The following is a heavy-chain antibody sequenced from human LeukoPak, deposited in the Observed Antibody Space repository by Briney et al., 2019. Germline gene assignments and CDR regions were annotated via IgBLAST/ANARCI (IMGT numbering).Heavy chain of an antibody. D-gene: IGHD3-22*01. J-gene: IGHJ4*02. CDR2: IWYDGSNK. CDR3: ARGVDYYENSGTIDY. CDR1: GFIFSSYS. V-gene: IGHV3-33*08. Sequence: GGSLRLSCAASGFIFSSYSMNWVRQAPGKGLEWVAIIWYDGSNKTYEDSVKGRFTISRDNSKNTLYLQMNSLRAEDTAVYYCARGVDYYENSGTIDYWGQGTLVTVSS.